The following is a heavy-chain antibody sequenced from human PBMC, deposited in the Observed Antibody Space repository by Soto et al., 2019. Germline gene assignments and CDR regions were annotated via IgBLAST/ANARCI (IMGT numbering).Heavy chain of an antibody. D-gene: IGHD3-3*01. V-gene: IGHV4-34*01. CDR2: INHSGST. CDR1: GGSFSGYY. J-gene: IGHJ6*03. Sequence: SETLSLTCAVYGGSFSGYYWSWIRQPPGKGLEWIGEINHSGSTNYNPSLKSRVTISVDTSKNQFSLKLSSVTAADTAVYYCTRDSSYYDFWSGTRTGYYMDVCGKGTTVTVYS. CDR3: TRDSSYYDFWSGTRTGYYMDV.